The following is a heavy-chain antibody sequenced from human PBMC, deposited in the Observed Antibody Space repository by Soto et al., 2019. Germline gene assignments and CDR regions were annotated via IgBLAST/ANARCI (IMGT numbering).Heavy chain of an antibody. V-gene: IGHV1-24*01. CDR3: ATGFEAGYFQN. CDR2: FDPEDGET. Sequence: VQLVQSGAEVKKPGASVKVSCKVSGYTLTELSMHWVRQAPGKGLEWMGGFDPEDGETIHAQKFQGRVSMTEDKSTGTAYMELTSLRSEDTAVYFCATGFEAGYFQNWGQGTLVTVSS. J-gene: IGHJ1*01. D-gene: IGHD3-16*01. CDR1: GYTLTELS.